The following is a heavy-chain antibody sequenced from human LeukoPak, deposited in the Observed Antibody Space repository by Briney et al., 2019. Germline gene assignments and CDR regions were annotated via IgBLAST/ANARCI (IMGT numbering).Heavy chain of an antibody. Sequence: ASVTVSCKASGYTFTGYYMHWVRQAPGQGLEWMGWINPNSGGTNYAQKLQGRVTMTRDTSISTAYMELSRLRSDDTAVYYCARERGRIQLWLQYYWGQGTLVTVSS. D-gene: IGHD5-18*01. CDR3: ARERGRIQLWLQYY. CDR2: INPNSGGT. V-gene: IGHV1-2*02. CDR1: GYTFTGYY. J-gene: IGHJ4*02.